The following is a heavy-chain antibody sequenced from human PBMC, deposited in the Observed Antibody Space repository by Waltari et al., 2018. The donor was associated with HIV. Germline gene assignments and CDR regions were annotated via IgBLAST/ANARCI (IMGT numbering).Heavy chain of an antibody. V-gene: IGHV3-66*01. CDR3: ARDRGGNFWSAHKPGFLDY. CDR1: GLGVRNNY. D-gene: IGHD3-3*01. Sequence: EVKLTESGGGLVRPGGCLRLSGAASGLGVRNNYLRWVHQAQGKGLEWVSVIYSVGAIYYADSVKSRFTFSRDTSNNVVYLQLNSLGVEDTAVYFCARDRGGNFWSAHKPGFLDYWGQGTLVSVSS. CDR2: IYSVGAI. J-gene: IGHJ4*02.